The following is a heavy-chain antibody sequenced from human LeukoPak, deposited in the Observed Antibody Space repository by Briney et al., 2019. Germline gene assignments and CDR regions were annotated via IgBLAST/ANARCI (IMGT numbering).Heavy chain of an antibody. D-gene: IGHD6-13*01. CDR2: IDPSDSYT. J-gene: IGHJ4*02. CDR1: GYSFTSYW. Sequence: GESLKISCKGSGYSFTSYWISWVRQMPGKGLEWMGRIDPSDSYTNYSPSFQGRVTISADKSISTAYLQWSSLKASDTAMYYCTRHPSGSSWYDYWGQGTLVTVSS. CDR3: TRHPSGSSWYDY. V-gene: IGHV5-10-1*01.